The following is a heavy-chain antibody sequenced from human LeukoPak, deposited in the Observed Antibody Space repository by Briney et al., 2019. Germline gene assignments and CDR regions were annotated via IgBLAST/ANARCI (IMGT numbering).Heavy chain of an antibody. J-gene: IGHJ5*02. CDR2: IYSGGST. CDR1: GFTVSSNY. Sequence: GGSLRLSCAASGFTVSSNYMNWARQAPGKGLEWVSVIYSGGSTYYADSVKGRFTISRDNSKSTLYLQMNSLRAEDTAVYYCSKDLTSDFGGDFDPWGQGTLVTVSS. D-gene: IGHD3-10*01. CDR3: SKDLTSDFGGDFDP. V-gene: IGHV3-53*01.